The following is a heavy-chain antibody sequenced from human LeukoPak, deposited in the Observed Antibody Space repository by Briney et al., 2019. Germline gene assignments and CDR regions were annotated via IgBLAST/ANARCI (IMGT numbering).Heavy chain of an antibody. J-gene: IGHJ4*02. D-gene: IGHD6-19*01. V-gene: IGHV1-46*01. CDR2: ISPSGGST. Sequence: ASVKVSCKASGYTFTNYYIHWVRQAPGQGLEWMGIISPSGGSTTYAQKFQGSVTMTRDMSTSTVFMELSSLRAEDTAVYYCARGYSSGSHDYWGQGTLVTVSS. CDR3: ARGYSSGSHDY. CDR1: GYTFTNYY.